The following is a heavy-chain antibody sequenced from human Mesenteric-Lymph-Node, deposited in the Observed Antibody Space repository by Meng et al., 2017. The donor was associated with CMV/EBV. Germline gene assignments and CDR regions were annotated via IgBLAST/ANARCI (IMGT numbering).Heavy chain of an antibody. V-gene: IGHV3-66*02. CDR1: GFTVTSNY. CDR3: ARDYGGATDGVDY. J-gene: IGHJ4*02. D-gene: IGHD1-26*01. Sequence: GGSLRLSCAASGFTVTSNYLNWVRQAPGKGLEWVALIYSGGSTYYADSVKGRFTISRDISKNTPYLQMNSLRPQDTAVYYCARDYGGATDGVDYWGQGSLVTVSS. CDR2: IYSGGST.